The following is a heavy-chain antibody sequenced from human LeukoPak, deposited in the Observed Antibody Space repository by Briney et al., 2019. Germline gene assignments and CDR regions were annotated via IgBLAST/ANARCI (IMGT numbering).Heavy chain of an antibody. CDR3: AKTPRAYYYDSSGVDY. CDR1: GFTFSSYA. D-gene: IGHD3-22*01. CDR2: ISGSGGST. J-gene: IGHJ4*02. Sequence: GGSLRLSCAASGFTFSSYAMSWVRQAPGKGLEWVSAISGSGGSTYYADSVKGRFTISRDNSKNTLYLQMNSLRAEDTAVYYCAKTPRAYYYDSSGVDYWGQGTLVTVSS. V-gene: IGHV3-23*01.